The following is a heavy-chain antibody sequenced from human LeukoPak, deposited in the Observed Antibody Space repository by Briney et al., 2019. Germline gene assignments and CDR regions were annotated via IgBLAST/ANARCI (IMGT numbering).Heavy chain of an antibody. D-gene: IGHD4-23*01. CDR3: ARGVYGGNLIYYYGMDV. CDR1: GYTFTGYY. CDR2: INPNSGGT. J-gene: IGHJ6*02. V-gene: IGHV1-2*02. Sequence: ASVKVSCKASGYTFTGYYMHWVRQAPGQGLEWMGWINPNSGGTNYAQKFQGRVTMTRDTSISTAYMELSRLRSDDTAVYYCARGVYGGNLIYYYGMDVWGQGTTVTVSS.